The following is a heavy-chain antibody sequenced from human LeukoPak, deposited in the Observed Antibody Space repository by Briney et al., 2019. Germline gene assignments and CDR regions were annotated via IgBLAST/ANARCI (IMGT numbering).Heavy chain of an antibody. CDR3: ARDHYWNDARNYFDY. J-gene: IGHJ4*02. CDR1: GFTFSSYA. D-gene: IGHD1-1*01. V-gene: IGHV3-30*01. Sequence: PGRSLRLSCAASGFTFSSYAMHWVRQAPGKGLEWVAVISYDGSNKYYADSVKGRFTISRDNSKNTLYLQMNSLRAEDTAVYYCARDHYWNDARNYFDYWGQGTLVTVSS. CDR2: ISYDGSNK.